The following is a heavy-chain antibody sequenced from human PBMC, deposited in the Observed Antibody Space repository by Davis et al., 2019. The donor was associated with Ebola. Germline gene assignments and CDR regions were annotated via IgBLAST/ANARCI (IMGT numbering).Heavy chain of an antibody. CDR3: ARDYYYYGMDV. Sequence: SETLSLTCTVSGGSISSYYWSWIRQSPGKGLEWIGYIYYSGSTNYNPSLKSRVTISVDTSKNQFSLKLSSVTAADTAVYYCARDYYYYGMDVWGQGTTVTVSS. CDR1: GGSISSYY. CDR2: IYYSGST. V-gene: IGHV4-59*12. J-gene: IGHJ6*02.